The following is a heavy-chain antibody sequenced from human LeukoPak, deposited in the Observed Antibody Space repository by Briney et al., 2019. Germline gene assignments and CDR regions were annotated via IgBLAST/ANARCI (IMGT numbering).Heavy chain of an antibody. CDR2: IYPDGSDT. V-gene: IGHV5-51*01. J-gene: IGHJ3*02. D-gene: IGHD1-1*01. CDR1: GFSFSTHW. CDR3: ARLTSGEREGFNI. Sequence: GESLKISCKGSGFSFSTHWIGWVRQMPGKGLEWMGNIYPDGSDTRYSPSFQGHVTFSADKSISTAYLQWSSLKASDTAIYYCARLTSGEREGFNIWGQGTLVTVSS.